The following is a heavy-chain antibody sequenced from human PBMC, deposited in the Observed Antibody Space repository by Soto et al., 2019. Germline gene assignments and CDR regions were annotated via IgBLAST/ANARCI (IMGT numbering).Heavy chain of an antibody. CDR3: AKHSTAMGYYFDY. D-gene: IGHD5-18*01. CDR2: ISGSGGST. Sequence: GGSLRLSCAASGFTFSSYAMSWVRQAPGKGLEWVSAISGSGGSTYYADSVKGRFTISRDNSKNTLYLQMNSLRAEDTAAYYCAKHSTAMGYYFDYWGQGTLVTVSS. J-gene: IGHJ4*02. V-gene: IGHV3-23*01. CDR1: GFTFSSYA.